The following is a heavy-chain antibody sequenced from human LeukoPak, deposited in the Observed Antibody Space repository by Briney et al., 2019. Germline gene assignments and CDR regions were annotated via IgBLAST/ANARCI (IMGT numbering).Heavy chain of an antibody. CDR2: IYYSGST. CDR3: ATHKIYYGADF. D-gene: IGHD3-10*01. J-gene: IGHJ4*02. Sequence: SETLSLTCTVSGGSISSSSYYWGWIRQPPGKGLEWIGSIYYSGSTYYNLSLKSRVTISVDTSNNQFSLKLSPVTAADTAVYYSATHKIYYGADFRGQGTLVTVSS. CDR1: GGSISSSSYY. V-gene: IGHV4-39*01.